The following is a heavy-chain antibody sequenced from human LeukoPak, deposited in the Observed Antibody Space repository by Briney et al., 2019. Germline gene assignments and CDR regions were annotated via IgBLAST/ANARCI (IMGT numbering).Heavy chain of an antibody. J-gene: IGHJ3*02. CDR1: GFTFSSYW. CDR2: IKQDGSEK. V-gene: IGHV3-7*01. CDR3: ARDQLGRYDILTGYYTGGAFDI. D-gene: IGHD3-9*01. Sequence: GGSLRLSCAASGFTFSSYWMRWVRQAPGKGLEWVANIKQDGSEKYYVDSVKGRFTISRDNDKNSLYLQMNSLRAEDTAVYYCARDQLGRYDILTGYYTGGAFDIWGQGTMVTVSS.